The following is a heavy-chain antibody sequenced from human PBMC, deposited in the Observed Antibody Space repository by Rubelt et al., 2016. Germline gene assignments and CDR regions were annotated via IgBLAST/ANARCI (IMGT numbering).Heavy chain of an antibody. CDR2: MSPEHGNA. V-gene: IGHV1-8*01. Sequence: QVQLVQSGAEVKEPGASVKVSCKNSGYTFTSLHINWVRQVTGQGHEWMGCMSPEHGNADSAQRFQSRLTMTRELSINPVYMELTSLTFEDTAVYYCAGGVDAGFDSWGRGSLVTVSS. CDR1: GYTFTSLH. D-gene: IGHD2-15*01. CDR3: AGGVDAGFDS. J-gene: IGHJ4*02.